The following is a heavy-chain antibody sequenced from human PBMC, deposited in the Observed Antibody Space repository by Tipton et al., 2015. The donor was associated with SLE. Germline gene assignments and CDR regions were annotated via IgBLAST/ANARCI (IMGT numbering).Heavy chain of an antibody. CDR1: GGSISSYY. CDR3: ARERITAMPSEWCDP. CDR2: IYYSGST. Sequence: TLSLTCTVSGGSISSYYWSWIRPPPGKGLEWSGYIYYSGSTNYNPSLQSRVTIAVDTSKDQVSLRMTTVTAADTAVYYCARERITAMPSEWCDPWGQGTLFAVSS. J-gene: IGHJ5*02. V-gene: IGHV4-59*12. D-gene: IGHD2-2*01.